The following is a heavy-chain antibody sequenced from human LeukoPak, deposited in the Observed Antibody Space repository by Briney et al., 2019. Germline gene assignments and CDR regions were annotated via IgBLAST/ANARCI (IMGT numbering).Heavy chain of an antibody. J-gene: IGHJ1*01. CDR3: AAGTAGRPEYFQH. D-gene: IGHD6-6*01. V-gene: IGHV1-58*02. CDR2: IVVGSGNR. Sequence: EASVKVSCKASGFTFTSSAMQWVRQARGQRLEWIGWIVVGSGNRNYAQKFQERVSITRDMSTRTAYMELSSLRSEDTAVYYSAAGTAGRPEYFQHWGQGTLVTVSS. CDR1: GFTFTSSA.